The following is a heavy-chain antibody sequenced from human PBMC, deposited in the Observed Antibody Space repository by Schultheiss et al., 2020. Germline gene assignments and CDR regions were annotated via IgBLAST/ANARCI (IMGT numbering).Heavy chain of an antibody. CDR1: GFKFSSYW. D-gene: IGHD6-25*01. V-gene: IGHV3-7*01. J-gene: IGHJ4*02. CDR3: ARCERQGGGGDY. Sequence: GESLKISCAASGFKFSSYWMSWVRQAPGKGLEWVANIKQDGSEKYHVDSVKGRFTISRDNAKNSLYLQMNSLRAEDTAVYYCARCERQGGGGDYWGQGTLVTVSS. CDR2: IKQDGSEK.